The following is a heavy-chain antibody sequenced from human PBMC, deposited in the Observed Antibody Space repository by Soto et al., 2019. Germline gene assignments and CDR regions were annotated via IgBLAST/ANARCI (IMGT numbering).Heavy chain of an antibody. J-gene: IGHJ6*02. D-gene: IGHD3-10*01. V-gene: IGHV3-48*01. Sequence: PGGSLRLSCAASGFIFIIYSMNWVRQAPWKGLEWISYISSTSSTIYYADSVKGRFTISRDNAKSSLYLQMNSLRAEDTAVYYCATYYGSGSYFPDHYYYGMDVWGQGTTVT. CDR1: GFIFIIYS. CDR2: ISSTSSTI. CDR3: ATYYGSGSYFPDHYYYGMDV.